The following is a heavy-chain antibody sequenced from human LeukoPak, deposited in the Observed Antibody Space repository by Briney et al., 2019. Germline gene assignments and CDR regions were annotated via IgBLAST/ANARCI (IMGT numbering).Heavy chain of an antibody. CDR2: ISYDGSNK. CDR1: GFTFSNYG. D-gene: IGHD2-21*01. Sequence: PGGSLRLSCAASGFTFSNYGMHWVRQAPGKGLEWVAVISYDGSNKYYADSVKGRFTISRDNSKNTLYLQMNSLRAEDRAVYYCAKALFAVSDDHYYYGMDVWGQGTTVTVSS. CDR3: AKALFAVSDDHYYYGMDV. J-gene: IGHJ6*02. V-gene: IGHV3-30*18.